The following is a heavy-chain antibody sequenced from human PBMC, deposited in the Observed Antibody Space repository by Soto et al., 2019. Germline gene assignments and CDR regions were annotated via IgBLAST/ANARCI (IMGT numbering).Heavy chain of an antibody. J-gene: IGHJ6*03. V-gene: IGHV3-66*01. CDR3: ARDLLRYFDWSGSYYYYYMDV. CDR2: IYSGGST. CDR1: GFTVSSNY. D-gene: IGHD3-9*01. Sequence: ESGGGLVQPGGSLRLSCAASGFTVSSNYMSWVRQAPGKGLEWVSVIYSGGSTYYADSVKGRFTISRDNSKNTLYLQMNILRAEDTAVYYCARDLLRYFDWSGSYYYYYMDVWGKGTTVTVSS.